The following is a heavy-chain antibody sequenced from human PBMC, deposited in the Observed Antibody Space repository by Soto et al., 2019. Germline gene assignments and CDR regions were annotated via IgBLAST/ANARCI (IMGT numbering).Heavy chain of an antibody. CDR2: IIPIFGTA. Sequence: QVQLVQSGAEVKKPGSSVKVSCKASGGTFSRYAINWVRQAPGQGLEWMGGIIPIFGTANYAQKFQGRVTITADESTNTAFMELSSLRSEDTAVYYCAREGPYSGSSMGAYYYGMDVWGQGTTVTVSS. V-gene: IGHV1-69*01. CDR1: GGTFSRYA. J-gene: IGHJ6*02. CDR3: AREGPYSGSSMGAYYYGMDV. D-gene: IGHD1-26*01.